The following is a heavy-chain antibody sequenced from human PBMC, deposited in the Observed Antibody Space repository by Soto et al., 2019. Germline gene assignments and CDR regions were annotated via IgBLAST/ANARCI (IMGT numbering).Heavy chain of an antibody. V-gene: IGHV1-8*01. CDR1: GYTFTSYA. D-gene: IGHD3-22*01. Sequence: GASVKVSCKASGYTFTSYALNWVRQATGQRLEWMGWMNPNSGNTGYAQKFQGRVTMTRNTSISTAYMELSSLRSEDTAVYYCARVRYYYDSSGYYYDAFDIWGQGTMVT. CDR2: MNPNSGNT. J-gene: IGHJ3*02. CDR3: ARVRYYYDSSGYYYDAFDI.